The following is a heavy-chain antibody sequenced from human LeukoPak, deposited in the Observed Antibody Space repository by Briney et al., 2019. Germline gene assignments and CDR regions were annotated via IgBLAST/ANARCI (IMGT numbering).Heavy chain of an antibody. D-gene: IGHD2-2*01. CDR1: GGSISSHY. V-gene: IGHV4-59*11. Sequence: SQTLSLTCTVSGGSISSHYWSWIRQPPGKRLEWIGDIYHSGTTTYTPSLESRVTISVDTPQNQFSLRLSSVTAADTAVYYCARIQSSTSPFDYWGQGTLVTVSS. CDR2: IYHSGTT. J-gene: IGHJ4*02. CDR3: ARIQSSTSPFDY.